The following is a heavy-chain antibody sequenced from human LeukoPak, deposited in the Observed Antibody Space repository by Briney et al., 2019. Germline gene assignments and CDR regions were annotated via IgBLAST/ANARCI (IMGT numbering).Heavy chain of an antibody. CDR3: ARVGSGSSYYFDY. J-gene: IGHJ4*02. CDR2: IYYSGST. D-gene: IGHD3-10*01. CDR1: GGSISSYY. V-gene: IGHV4-59*01. Sequence: KPSETLSLTCTVSGGSISSYYWSWLRQPPGKGLEWIGYIYYSGSTNYNPSLKSRVTISVDTSKNQFSLKLTSVTAADTAVYYCARVGSGSSYYFDYWGQRTLVTVSS.